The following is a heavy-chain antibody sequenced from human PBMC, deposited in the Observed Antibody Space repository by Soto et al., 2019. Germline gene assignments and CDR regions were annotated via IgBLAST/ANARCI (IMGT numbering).Heavy chain of an antibody. V-gene: IGHV4-39*01. CDR1: GGSISSSSYY. J-gene: IGHJ3*02. CDR3: AGWGAIGDAFDI. D-gene: IGHD2-2*02. Sequence: PSETLSLTCTVSGGSISSSSYYWGWIRQPPGKGLEWIGSIYYSGSTYYNPSLKSRVTISVDTSKNQFSLKLSSVTAADTAVYYCAGWGAIGDAFDIWGQGTMVTVS. CDR2: IYYSGST.